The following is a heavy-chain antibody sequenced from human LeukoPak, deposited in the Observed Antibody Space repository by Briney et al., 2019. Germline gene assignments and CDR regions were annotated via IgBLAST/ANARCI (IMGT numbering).Heavy chain of an antibody. V-gene: IGHV1-3*01. CDR3: ARGTVTTLRGGLDY. D-gene: IGHD4-17*01. Sequence: ASVKVSCKASGYTFTSYAIHWVRQAPGQRLEWMGWINAGNGNTKYSQKFQGRVTITRDTSASTAYMELSSLRSEDTAVYYCARGTVTTLRGGLDYWGQGTLVTVSS. J-gene: IGHJ4*02. CDR1: GYTFTSYA. CDR2: INAGNGNT.